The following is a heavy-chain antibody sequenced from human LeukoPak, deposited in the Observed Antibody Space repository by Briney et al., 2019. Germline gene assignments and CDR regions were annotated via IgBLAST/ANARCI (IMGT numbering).Heavy chain of an antibody. Sequence: PSETLSLTCAVYGGSFSGYYWSRIRQPPGKGLEWIGEINHSGSTNYNPSLKSRVTMSGDTSKNQFSLKLSSVTAADTAVYYCARDRYYYDTSGYLLDYWGQGTLVTVSS. CDR2: INHSGST. J-gene: IGHJ4*02. CDR3: ARDRYYYDTSGYLLDY. D-gene: IGHD3-22*01. V-gene: IGHV4-34*01. CDR1: GGSFSGYY.